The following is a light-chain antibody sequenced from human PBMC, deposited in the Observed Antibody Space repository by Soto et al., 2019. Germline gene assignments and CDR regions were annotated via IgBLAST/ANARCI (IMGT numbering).Light chain of an antibody. CDR2: AAS. J-gene: IGKJ3*01. V-gene: IGKV1-39*01. Sequence: DIPMTQSPSSLSASVGGRVTITCRASQTIIRYLNWYQQKPGRAPNLLIYAASSLQSGVPSRFSGSGSGTEFTLTISSLQPEDFATYYCQQSYSTLFTFGPGTKVEIK. CDR3: QQSYSTLFT. CDR1: QTIIRY.